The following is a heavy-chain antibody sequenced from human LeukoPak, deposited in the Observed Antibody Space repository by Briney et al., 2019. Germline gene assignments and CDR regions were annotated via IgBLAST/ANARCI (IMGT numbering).Heavy chain of an antibody. CDR3: ARLSGPNWFDP. V-gene: IGHV3-53*01. Sequence: QTGGSLRPSCAASGFTVSSNYMSWVRQAPGKGLEWVSVIYSGGSTYYADSVKGRFTISRDNSKNTLYLQMNSLRAEDTAVYYCARLSGPNWFDPWGQGTLVTVSS. CDR2: IYSGGST. J-gene: IGHJ5*02. CDR1: GFTVSSNY. D-gene: IGHD7-27*01.